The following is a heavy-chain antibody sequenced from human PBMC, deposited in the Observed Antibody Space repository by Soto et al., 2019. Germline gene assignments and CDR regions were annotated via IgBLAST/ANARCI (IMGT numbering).Heavy chain of an antibody. J-gene: IGHJ4*02. Sequence: SETLSLTCAVYGGSFSGYYWSWIRQPPGKGLEWIGEINHSGSTNYNPSLKSRVTISVDTSKNQFSLKLSSVTAADTAVYYCARAVGAGHFDYWGQGTLVTVS. D-gene: IGHD1-26*01. CDR2: INHSGST. CDR1: GGSFSGYY. CDR3: ARAVGAGHFDY. V-gene: IGHV4-34*01.